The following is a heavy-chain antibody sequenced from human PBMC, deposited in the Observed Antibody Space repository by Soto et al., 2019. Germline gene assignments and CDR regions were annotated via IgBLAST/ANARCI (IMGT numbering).Heavy chain of an antibody. CDR1: GFTFSSYA. V-gene: IGHV3-30-3*01. CDR2: ISYDGSNK. D-gene: IGHD3-10*01. J-gene: IGHJ4*02. Sequence: PGGSLRLSCAASGFTFSSYAMHWVRQAPGKGLEWVAVISYDGSNKYYADSVKGRFTIPRDNSKNTLYLQMNSLRAEDTAVYYCVVAYYYGSGSSGPFDYWGQGTLVTVSS. CDR3: VVAYYYGSGSSGPFDY.